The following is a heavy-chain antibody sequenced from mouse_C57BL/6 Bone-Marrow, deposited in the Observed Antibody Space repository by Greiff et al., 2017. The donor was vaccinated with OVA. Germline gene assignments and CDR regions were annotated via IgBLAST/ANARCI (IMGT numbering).Heavy chain of an antibody. CDR1: GFNIKNTY. D-gene: IGHD2-4*01. V-gene: IGHV14-3*01. Sequence: EVKLVESVAELVRPGASVKLSCTASGFNIKNTYMHWVKQRPEQGLEWIGRFDPANGNTKYAPKSQGKATITADTTSNTAYLPLSSLTSEDTAIYYCARSYYDPFAYWGQGTLVTVSA. CDR3: ARSYYDPFAY. J-gene: IGHJ3*01. CDR2: FDPANGNT.